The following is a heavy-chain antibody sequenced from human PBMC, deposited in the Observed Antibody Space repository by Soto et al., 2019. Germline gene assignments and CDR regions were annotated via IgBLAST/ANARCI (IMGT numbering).Heavy chain of an antibody. J-gene: IGHJ4*02. CDR2: ISYDGSNK. V-gene: IGHV3-30*18. Sequence: QVQLVESGGGVVQPGRSLRLSCAASGFTFSSYGMHWVRQAPGKGLEWVAVISYDGSNKYYADSVKGRFTISRDNSKNTLYLQLNSLRAEDTAVYYCAKGRFLEWLLYLDYWGLGTLVTVSS. CDR1: GFTFSSYG. CDR3: AKGRFLEWLLYLDY. D-gene: IGHD3-3*01.